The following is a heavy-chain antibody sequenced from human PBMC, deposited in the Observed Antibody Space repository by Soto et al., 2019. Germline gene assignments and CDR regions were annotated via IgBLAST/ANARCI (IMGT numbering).Heavy chain of an antibody. V-gene: IGHV4-30-2*01. CDR3: AREVGDY. CDR1: GGSISSGGYS. CDR2: IYHSGST. J-gene: IGHJ4*02. Sequence: SETLSLTCAVPGGSISSGGYSWSWIRQPPGKGLEWIGYIYHSGSTYYNPSLKSRVTISVDRSKNQFSLKLSSVTAADTAVYYCAREVGDYWGQGTLVTVSS.